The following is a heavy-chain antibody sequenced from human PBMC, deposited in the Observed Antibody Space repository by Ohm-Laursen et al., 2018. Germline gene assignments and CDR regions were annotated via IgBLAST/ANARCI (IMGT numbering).Heavy chain of an antibody. V-gene: IGHV4-59*01. CDR1: GGSISSYY. CDR3: ARIESDSGGYWYFGMDV. Sequence: SETLSLTCTVSGGSISSYYWSWIRQPPGKGLEWIGYIYYSGSTNYNPSLKSRVTISVDTSKNQFSLKLSSVTAADTAVYYCARIESDSGGYWYFGMDVWGQGTTVTVSS. CDR2: IYYSGST. J-gene: IGHJ6*02. D-gene: IGHD3-22*01.